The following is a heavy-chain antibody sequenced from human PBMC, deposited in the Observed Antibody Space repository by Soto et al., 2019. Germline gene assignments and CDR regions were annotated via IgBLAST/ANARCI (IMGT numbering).Heavy chain of an antibody. CDR1: GYTLTELS. V-gene: IGHV1-24*01. J-gene: IGHJ4*02. D-gene: IGHD2-15*01. CDR2: FDPEDGET. CDR3: ATRADYCSGGSCYQNFDY. Sequence: ASVKVSCKVSGYTLTELSMHWVRQAPGKGLEWMGGFDPEDGETIYAQKFQGRVTMTEDTSTDTAYMELSSLRSEDTAVYYCATRADYCSGGSCYQNFDYWGQGTLVTVSS.